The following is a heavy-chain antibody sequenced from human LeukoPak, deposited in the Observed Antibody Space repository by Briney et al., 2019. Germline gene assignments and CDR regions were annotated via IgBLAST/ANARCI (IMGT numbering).Heavy chain of an antibody. CDR2: ISGSGGNT. Sequence: GGSLRLSCAASGFTLRSYAMWWVRQAPGKGLEWVSAISGSGGNTYYADSVKGRFTISRDNSKSTLYLQMNSLRAEDTAVYYCAKNVNGGNWYYFDYWGQGTLVTVSS. V-gene: IGHV3-23*01. D-gene: IGHD7-27*01. CDR1: GFTLRSYA. J-gene: IGHJ4*02. CDR3: AKNVNGGNWYYFDY.